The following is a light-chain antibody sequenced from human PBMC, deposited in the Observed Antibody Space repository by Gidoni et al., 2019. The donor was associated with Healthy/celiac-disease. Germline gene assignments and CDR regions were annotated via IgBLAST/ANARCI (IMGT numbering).Light chain of an antibody. V-gene: IGKV1-5*01. CDR2: DAS. J-gene: IGKJ1*01. Sequence: DIQMTPSPSTLSASVGDRVTITCRASQSISSWLAWYQQKPGKAPKLLIYDASSLESGVPSRFSGSGSGTEFTLTISSLQPDDFATYCCQQYNSYSRTFGQGTKVEIK. CDR3: QQYNSYSRT. CDR1: QSISSW.